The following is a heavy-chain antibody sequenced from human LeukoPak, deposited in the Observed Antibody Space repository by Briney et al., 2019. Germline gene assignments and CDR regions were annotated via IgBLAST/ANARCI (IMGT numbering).Heavy chain of an antibody. CDR2: IYTSGST. D-gene: IGHD6-13*01. CDR3: AENHFIAGANGWFHP. Sequence: SETLSLTCTVSGGSISSGSYYWSWIRQPAGKGLEWIGRIYTSGSTNYNPSLKSRVTISVDTSKNQFSLKLSSVTAADTAVYYRAENHFIAGANGWFHPWGQGTLVTVSS. V-gene: IGHV4-61*02. J-gene: IGHJ5*02. CDR1: GGSISSGSYY.